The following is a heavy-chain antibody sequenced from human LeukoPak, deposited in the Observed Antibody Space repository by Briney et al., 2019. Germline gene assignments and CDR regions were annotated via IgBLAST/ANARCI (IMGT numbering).Heavy chain of an antibody. Sequence: WGSLRLSCAAPVFTFSTYWMSWVRQAPVKGLERVPNIKQDGREKYHVDSVNGRFTISRDNAKNSLYLQMNSLRAEDTAVYYCARDPGAYGYSYGYPLDYWGQGTLVTVSS. CDR3: ARDPGAYGYSYGYPLDY. V-gene: IGHV3-7*01. D-gene: IGHD5-18*01. J-gene: IGHJ4*02. CDR1: VFTFSTYW. CDR2: IKQDGREK.